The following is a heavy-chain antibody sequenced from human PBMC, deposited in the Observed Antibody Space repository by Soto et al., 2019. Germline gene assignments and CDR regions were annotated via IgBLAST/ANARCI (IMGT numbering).Heavy chain of an antibody. D-gene: IGHD5-18*01. CDR3: ARRDDSETFDI. CDR2: IYRGGGT. CDR1: GLAVTANY. Sequence: EVQLVESGGGLIQPGGSLRLICAAYGLAVTANYMTWIRQAPGKGLEWLSIIYRGGGTYYADSLKGRAIISRDGSRNMVFLQMNSLTAEDAGVYYCARRDDSETFDIWGRGTVVNVSS. V-gene: IGHV3-53*01. J-gene: IGHJ3*02.